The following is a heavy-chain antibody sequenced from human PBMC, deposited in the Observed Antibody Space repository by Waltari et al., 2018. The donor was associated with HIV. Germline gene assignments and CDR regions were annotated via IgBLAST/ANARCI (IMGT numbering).Heavy chain of an antibody. CDR1: GSSLSEFV. CDR3: ARRTTWLVGVLES. CDR2: LNVGLDGR. V-gene: IGHV1-3*01. D-gene: IGHD6-19*01. Sequence: QVPLVQSGPEVKRPGASVKISCGTSGSSLSEFVVHWVPQAPGQGLEWMGWLNVGLDGRRFAERVQVRLPLNTDTSQAIVFLELKNVTSADTAIYFCARRTTWLVGVLESWGQGTLVTVSS. J-gene: IGHJ1*01.